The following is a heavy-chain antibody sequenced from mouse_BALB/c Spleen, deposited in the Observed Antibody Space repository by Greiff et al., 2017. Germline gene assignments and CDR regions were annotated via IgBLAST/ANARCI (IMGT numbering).Heavy chain of an antibody. Sequence: EVMLVESGGGLVQPGGSRKLSCAASGFTFSSFGMHWVRQAPEKGLEWVAYISSGSSTIYYADTVKGRFTISRDNPKNTLFLQMTSLRSEDTAMYYCARSEDGYPAYWGQGTLVTVSA. CDR3: ARSEDGYPAY. D-gene: IGHD2-3*01. V-gene: IGHV5-17*02. J-gene: IGHJ3*01. CDR1: GFTFSSFG. CDR2: ISSGSSTI.